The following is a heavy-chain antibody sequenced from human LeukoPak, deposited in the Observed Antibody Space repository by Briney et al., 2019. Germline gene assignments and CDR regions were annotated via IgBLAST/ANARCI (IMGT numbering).Heavy chain of an antibody. V-gene: IGHV4-61*02. J-gene: IGHJ3*02. D-gene: IGHD3-22*01. CDR2: ISSSGST. CDR1: GDSISSGDYY. CDR3: ARGPYSYDSSGAFDI. Sequence: SQSLSLTCTVSGDSISSGDYYWSWIRQPAGKGLEWIGRISSSGSTNYNPSLKSRVTISVDTSKNQFSLKLSSVTAADTAVYFCARGPYSYDSSGAFDIWGQGTMVTVSS.